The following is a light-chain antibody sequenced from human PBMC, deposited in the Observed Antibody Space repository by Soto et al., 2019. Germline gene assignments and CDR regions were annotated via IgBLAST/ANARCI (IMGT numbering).Light chain of an antibody. J-gene: IGKJ2*01. CDR1: QSVSSN. CDR3: QQYNNWHS. CDR2: GAS. Sequence: EIVMTQSPAALSVSPGERAALSCRASQSVSSNLAWYQQKPGQAPRLLIYGASTRATGIPARFSGSGSGTEFTLTISSLQSEDLAVYYCQQYNNWHSFVQGTKLEIK. V-gene: IGKV3-15*01.